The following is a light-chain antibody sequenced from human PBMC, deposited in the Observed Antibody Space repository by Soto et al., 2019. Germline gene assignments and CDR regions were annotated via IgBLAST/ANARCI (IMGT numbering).Light chain of an antibody. CDR2: EVN. CDR3: TSYAGGNNV. J-gene: IGLJ1*01. V-gene: IGLV2-8*01. Sequence: QSALTQPPSASGSPGQSVTISCTGTSSDVGGYNYVSWYQQYPGKVPKLMVYEVNKRASGVPDRFCGSKSGNTASLTVSGLQAEDEADYYCTSYAGGNNVFGTGTKLTVL. CDR1: SSDVGGYNY.